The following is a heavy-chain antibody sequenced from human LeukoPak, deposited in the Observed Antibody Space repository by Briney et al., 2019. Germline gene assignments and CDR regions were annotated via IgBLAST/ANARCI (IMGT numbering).Heavy chain of an antibody. D-gene: IGHD3-10*01. CDR2: FSGTGPNT. J-gene: IGHJ4*02. Sequence: PGGSLRLSCAASGLTFKNYVMSWVRPAPPKGLEWVSDFSGTGPNTYYADSVKGRFTISRDNSKHTLYLQMNSLRGEDTAVYSCAKRYGLGSSPFDYWGQGTLVTVSS. V-gene: IGHV3-23*01. CDR1: GLTFKNYV. CDR3: AKRYGLGSSPFDY.